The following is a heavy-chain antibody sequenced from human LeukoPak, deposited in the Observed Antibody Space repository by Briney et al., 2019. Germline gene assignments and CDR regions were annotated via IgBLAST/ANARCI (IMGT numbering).Heavy chain of an antibody. CDR2: ISGSGGST. Sequence: GGSLRLSCAASGFTFSSYAMSWVRQAPGKGLEWVSAISGSGGSTYYADSVKGRFTISRDNSKNTLYLQMNSLRVEDTAVYYCARGYDSSGYYYWGQGTLVTVSS. CDR1: GFTFSSYA. V-gene: IGHV3-23*01. D-gene: IGHD3-22*01. CDR3: ARGYDSSGYYY. J-gene: IGHJ4*02.